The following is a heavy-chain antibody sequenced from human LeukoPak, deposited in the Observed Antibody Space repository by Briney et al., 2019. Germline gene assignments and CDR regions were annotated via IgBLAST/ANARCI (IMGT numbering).Heavy chain of an antibody. J-gene: IGHJ4*02. D-gene: IGHD6-13*01. Sequence: PGGSLRLSCAASGFTFSSCSMNWVRQAPGKGLEWVSSISSSSSYIYYADSVKGRFTISRDNAKNSLHLQMNSLRAEDTAVYYCARDGVRAAAPFDYWGQGTLVTVSS. CDR3: ARDGVRAAAPFDY. CDR2: ISSSSSYI. CDR1: GFTFSSCS. V-gene: IGHV3-21*01.